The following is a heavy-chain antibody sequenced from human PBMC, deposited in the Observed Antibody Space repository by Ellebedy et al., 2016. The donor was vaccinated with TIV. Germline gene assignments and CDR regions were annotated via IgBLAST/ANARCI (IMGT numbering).Heavy chain of an antibody. Sequence: SVKVSCXASGGTFDSYAVSWVRQAPGQGLEWMGQIIPILGTANTARKFRGRVTITAAESSNTAYMELSSLRSEDTAVYYCAREGIGKNGGVVDYWGQGTLVSVSS. D-gene: IGHD2/OR15-2a*01. CDR3: AREGIGKNGGVVDY. CDR1: GGTFDSYA. CDR2: IIPILGTA. V-gene: IGHV1-69*11. J-gene: IGHJ4*02.